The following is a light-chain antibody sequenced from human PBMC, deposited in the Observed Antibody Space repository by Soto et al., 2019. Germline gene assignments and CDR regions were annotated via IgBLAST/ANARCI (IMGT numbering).Light chain of an antibody. CDR2: GAS. CDR1: QSVSSSY. J-gene: IGKJ2*01. CDR3: QQYGSSPYT. Sequence: VLTQSPGTLSLSPGERATLSCRASQSVSSSYLAWYQQKPGQAPRLLIYGASSRATGIPDRFSGSGSGTDFTLTISRLEPEDFAVYYCQQYGSSPYTFGQGTKLEIK. V-gene: IGKV3-20*01.